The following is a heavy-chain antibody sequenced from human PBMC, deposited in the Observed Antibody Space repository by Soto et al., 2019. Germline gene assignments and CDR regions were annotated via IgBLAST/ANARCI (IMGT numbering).Heavy chain of an antibody. J-gene: IGHJ4*02. V-gene: IGHV3-23*01. CDR3: AKVFYYYDSSVYYYFDY. CDR2: ISGSGSTI. D-gene: IGHD3-22*01. CDR1: GFTFSSYA. Sequence: PGGSLRLSCTAAGFTFSSYAVSWVRQAPGKGPEWISSISGSGSTIYYADSVKGRFTISRDNSKNTLYLQMSSLRAEDTAVYYCAKVFYYYDSSVYYYFDYWGQGTLVPVSS.